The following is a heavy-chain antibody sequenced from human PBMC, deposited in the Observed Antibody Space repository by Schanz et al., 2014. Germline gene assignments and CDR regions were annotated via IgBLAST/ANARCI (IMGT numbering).Heavy chain of an antibody. CDR3: AREQIMAAAGLVDY. V-gene: IGHV3-13*01. CDR2: IGYLGDT. D-gene: IGHD6-13*01. J-gene: IGHJ4*01. Sequence: EVQLVESGGGLVQPGGSLRLSCAASGFTLSNSDMHWVRQGTGKGLEWVSTIGYLGDTYYPDSVKGRFTISRDNSKNTLYLQMNTLRAEDTAVYYCAREQIMAAAGLVDYWGHGTLVNVSS. CDR1: GFTLSNSD.